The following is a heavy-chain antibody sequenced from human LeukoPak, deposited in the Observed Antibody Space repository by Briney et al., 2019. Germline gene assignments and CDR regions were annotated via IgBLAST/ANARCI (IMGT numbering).Heavy chain of an antibody. J-gene: IGHJ3*02. CDR1: GFTFSVHG. D-gene: IGHD3-3*01. CDR3: ARKGLGDTFDI. CDR2: INISSSYT. Sequence: GRSLRPSCAASGFTFSVHGLTWVRQAQGKGLEWVSFINISSSYTYFADSVEGRFTISRDNAEKSLYLQMNSLRAEDTAVYYCARKGLGDTFDIWGQGTLVTVSS. V-gene: IGHV3-21*01.